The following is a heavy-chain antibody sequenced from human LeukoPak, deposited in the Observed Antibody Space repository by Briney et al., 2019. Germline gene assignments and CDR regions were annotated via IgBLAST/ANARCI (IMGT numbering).Heavy chain of an antibody. CDR1: GFTFSSYA. CDR2: ISGSGGST. D-gene: IGHD3-22*01. CDR3: ARAPSEIGGYYPEYFRH. Sequence: GGSLRLSCAASGFTFSSYAMSWVRQTPGKGLEWVSGISGSGGSTYYADSVKGRFTISRDNAKNTVSLQMNSLRAEDTGAYYCARAPSEIGGYYPEYFRHWGQGTLVTVSS. J-gene: IGHJ1*01. V-gene: IGHV3-23*01.